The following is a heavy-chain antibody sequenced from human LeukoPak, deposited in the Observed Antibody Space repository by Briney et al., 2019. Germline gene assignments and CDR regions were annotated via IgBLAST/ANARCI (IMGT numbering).Heavy chain of an antibody. Sequence: GGSLRLSCAASGFTFSSYAMHWVRQAPGKGLEWVAVIPYDGGNKYYADSVKGRFTISRDNSKNTLYLQMNSLRAEDTAVYYCAYVPGYGPRGKFDYWGQGTLVTVSS. D-gene: IGHD3-9*01. CDR3: AYVPGYGPRGKFDY. J-gene: IGHJ4*02. V-gene: IGHV3-30-3*01. CDR1: GFTFSSYA. CDR2: IPYDGGNK.